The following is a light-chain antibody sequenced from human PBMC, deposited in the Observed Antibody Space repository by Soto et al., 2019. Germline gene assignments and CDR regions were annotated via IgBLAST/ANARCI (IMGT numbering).Light chain of an antibody. J-gene: IGLJ1*01. V-gene: IGLV2-14*03. CDR3: SSFTMSNSYV. Sequence: QSALTQPASVSGSPGQSITISCTGTSSDVGAYNYVSWYQQHPGKVPKLMIYDGSDRPSGVSNRFSGSKSGNTASLTISGLQAEDEADYYCSSFTMSNSYVFGTGTKLTVL. CDR1: SSDVGAYNY. CDR2: DGS.